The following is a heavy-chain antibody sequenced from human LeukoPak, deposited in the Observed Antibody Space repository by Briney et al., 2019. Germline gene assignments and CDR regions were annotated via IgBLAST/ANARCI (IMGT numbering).Heavy chain of an antibody. D-gene: IGHD7-27*01. CDR2: IYYSGST. Sequence: SETLSLTCSVSGGSVSGSIYYWAWIRQPPEKGLEWIGTIYYSGSTYYNVSLKSRVTISVDTSKNQFSLNLSSVTAADTAVYYCASRKLGNDYWGQGTLVTVSS. V-gene: IGHV4-39*07. J-gene: IGHJ4*02. CDR1: GGSVSGSIYY. CDR3: ASRKLGNDY.